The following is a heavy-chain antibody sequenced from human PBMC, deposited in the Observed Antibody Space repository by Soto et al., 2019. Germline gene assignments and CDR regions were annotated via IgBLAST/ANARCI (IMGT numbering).Heavy chain of an antibody. CDR3: ERLGGYCSGSSCHGYYAMDV. J-gene: IGHJ6*02. Sequence: SETLSLTCTVSGGSLSSYYWSWIRQSPGKGLENLGYIYFSDSTNYNPSFKSRITISVDTSRNQFFLTLSSMTAADTAVYYCERLGGYCSGSSCHGYYAMDVWGQGITVTVSS. CDR2: IYFSDST. CDR1: GGSLSSYY. D-gene: IGHD2-2*01. V-gene: IGHV4-59*08.